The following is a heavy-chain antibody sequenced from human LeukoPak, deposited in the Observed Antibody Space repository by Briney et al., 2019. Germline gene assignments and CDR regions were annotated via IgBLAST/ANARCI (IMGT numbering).Heavy chain of an antibody. V-gene: IGHV3-74*01. J-gene: IGHJ3*01. D-gene: IGHD6-13*01. CDR1: GFTFSENW. CDR2: INRDGGLT. CDR3: AREEHRLAEAGTSAFDL. Sequence: PGGSLRLSCVASGFTFSENWMHWVRQAPGKGLAWVSHINRDGGLTNYADSVKGRFTISRDNARNTVYLQMSSLRVEDTAIYFCAREEHRLAEAGTSAFDLGGQGTLVPSLQ.